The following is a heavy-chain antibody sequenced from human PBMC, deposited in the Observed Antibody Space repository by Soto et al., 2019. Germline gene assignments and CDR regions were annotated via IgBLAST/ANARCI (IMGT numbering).Heavy chain of an antibody. J-gene: IGHJ4*02. D-gene: IGHD3-22*01. CDR3: ARDSSSSYYYFDY. Sequence: EVRLVESGGGLLQPGGSLRLSCAASGFTFSWFGMNWVRQAPGKGLEWVSYISSGSNTINYAESVRGRFTISRDNAKNSLYLQMNSLRDDDTAVYYCARDSSSSYYYFDYWGQGTLVTVSS. CDR1: GFTFSWFG. V-gene: IGHV3-48*02. CDR2: ISSGSNTI.